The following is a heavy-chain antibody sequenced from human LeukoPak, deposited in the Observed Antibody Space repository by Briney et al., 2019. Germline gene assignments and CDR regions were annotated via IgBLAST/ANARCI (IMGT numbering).Heavy chain of an antibody. CDR1: GFTFSSYA. J-gene: IGHJ3*02. CDR2: ISGSGGST. V-gene: IGHV3-23*01. Sequence: GGSLTLSCAASGFTFSSYAMSWVRQAPGKGLEWVSDISGSGGSTYYADSVKGRFTISRDNSKTTLYLQMNSLRAEDTAVYYCAKCRVVPAAIYAFDIWGQGTMVTVSS. CDR3: AKCRVVPAAIYAFDI. D-gene: IGHD2-2*01.